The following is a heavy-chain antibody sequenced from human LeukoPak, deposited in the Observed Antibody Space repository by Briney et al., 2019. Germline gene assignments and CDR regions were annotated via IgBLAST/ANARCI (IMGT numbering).Heavy chain of an antibody. D-gene: IGHD3-22*01. CDR1: GFIFSGYE. CDR3: ARGGSSGYHYNAFDI. V-gene: IGHV3-48*03. J-gene: IGHJ3*02. Sequence: HTGGSLRLSCAASGFIFSGYEMNWVRQAPGKGLEWVSYISISGTSMYYADSVKGRFTISRDNSKTSLYLQMSSLRAEDTAVYYCARGGSSGYHYNAFDIWGQGTMVTVSS. CDR2: ISISGTSM.